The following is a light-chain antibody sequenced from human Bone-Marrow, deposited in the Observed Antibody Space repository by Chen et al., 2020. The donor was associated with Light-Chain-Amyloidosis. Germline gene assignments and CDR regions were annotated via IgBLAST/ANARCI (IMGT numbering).Light chain of an antibody. V-gene: IGLV3-21*02. J-gene: IGLJ2*01. CDR3: QVWDTSSDHPV. CDR2: DDS. Sequence: SYVLTQPPSVSVAPGQTATITCGGTNIGSRTVHWYQQKPGQAPVVVVYDDSDRPSGIPERFSGSNSGNTATLTIRRVDGGDEADYYCQVWDTSSDHPVFGGGTKVTVL. CDR1: NIGSRT.